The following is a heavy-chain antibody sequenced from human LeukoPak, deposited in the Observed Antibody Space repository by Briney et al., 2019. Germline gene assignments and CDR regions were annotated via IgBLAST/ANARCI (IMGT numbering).Heavy chain of an antibody. J-gene: IGHJ1*01. D-gene: IGHD5-18*01. Sequence: GGSLRLSCAASGFTFSSYEMNWVRQAPGKGLEWVSYISNSGTAIYYADSVKGRFTISRDNAKISLYLQMNSLRAEDTAVYYCASAGYSMDTEYFQHWGQGTLVTVSS. CDR2: ISNSGTAI. CDR3: ASAGYSMDTEYFQH. V-gene: IGHV3-48*03. CDR1: GFTFSSYE.